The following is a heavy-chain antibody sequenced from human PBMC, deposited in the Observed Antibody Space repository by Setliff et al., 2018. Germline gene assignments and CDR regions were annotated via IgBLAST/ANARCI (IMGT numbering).Heavy chain of an antibody. CDR2: IYYSGST. CDR3: ARSKSSSGWLNWFDP. CDR1: GGSISSSSYY. J-gene: IGHJ5*02. D-gene: IGHD6-19*01. Sequence: KLRETLSLPCTVSGGSISSSSYYWGWIRQPPGKGLEWIGSIYYSGSTYYNPSLKSRVTISVDTSKNQFSLKLSSVTAADTAVYYCARSKSSSGWLNWFDPWGQGTLVTVSS. V-gene: IGHV4-39*07.